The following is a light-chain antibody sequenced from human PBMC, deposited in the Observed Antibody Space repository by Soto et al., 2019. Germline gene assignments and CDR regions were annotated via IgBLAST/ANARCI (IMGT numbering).Light chain of an antibody. CDR1: QSDSTNF. Sequence: ETVLTQSPGTLSLSPGERATLSCRASQSDSTNFLAWYQQKPGQPPRLLIYATSSRATGIPDRFSGSGSGTDFTLTISSLEPEDFAVYYCQHNGKSFGPGTRVEVK. CDR2: ATS. J-gene: IGKJ5*01. V-gene: IGKV3-20*01. CDR3: QHNGKS.